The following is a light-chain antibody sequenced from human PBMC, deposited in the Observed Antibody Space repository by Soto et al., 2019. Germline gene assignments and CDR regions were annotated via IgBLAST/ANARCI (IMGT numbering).Light chain of an antibody. CDR3: QQYNNWPPT. CDR1: QSARSS. V-gene: IGKV3-15*01. J-gene: IGKJ5*01. CDR2: DVS. Sequence: EFVMTQSPATLSVSPGERATLSCKASQSARSSLGWYQQKPGQPPRLLIHDVSIRATGIPARFNGSGSGTEFTLTISSLQSEDFAVYYCQQYNNWPPTFGQGTRLEIK.